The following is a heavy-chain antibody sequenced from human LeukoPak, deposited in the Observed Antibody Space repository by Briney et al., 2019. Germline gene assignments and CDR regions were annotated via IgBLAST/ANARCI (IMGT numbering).Heavy chain of an antibody. Sequence: KPSETLSLTCSVSDGSISSGYYYWAWIRQPPGKGPEWIGSIYYSGTTYPNPSLKSRVTISVDTSKNQFSLKVTSVTAADTAVYYCARDLGMASIAPVDYWGQGTLVTVSS. CDR3: ARDLGMASIAPVDY. V-gene: IGHV4-39*02. D-gene: IGHD5-24*01. CDR1: DGSISSGYYY. CDR2: IYYSGTT. J-gene: IGHJ4*02.